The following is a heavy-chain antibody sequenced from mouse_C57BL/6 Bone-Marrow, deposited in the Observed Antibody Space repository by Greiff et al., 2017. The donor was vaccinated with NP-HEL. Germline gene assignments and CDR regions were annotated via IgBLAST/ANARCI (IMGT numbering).Heavy chain of an antibody. CDR1: GFNIKDDY. CDR2: IDPENGDT. D-gene: IGHD1-1*01. CDR3: TNYYYGGY. Sequence: EVKLMESGAELVRPGASVKLSCTASGFNIKDDYMHWVKQRPEQGLEWIGWIDPENGDTEYASKFQGKATITADTSANTAYLQLSSLKSEDTAVYDCTNYYYGGYWGQGTTLTVSS. J-gene: IGHJ2*01. V-gene: IGHV14-4*01.